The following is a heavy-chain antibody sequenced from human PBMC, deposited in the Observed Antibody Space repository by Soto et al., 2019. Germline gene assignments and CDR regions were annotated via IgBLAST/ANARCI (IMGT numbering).Heavy chain of an antibody. CDR2: IIPILGIA. D-gene: IGHD3-9*01. V-gene: IGHV1-69*02. CDR1: GGTFSSYT. CDR3: ASFRYFDWGDAFDI. Sequence: QVQLLQSGAEVKKPGSSVKVSCKASGGTFSSYTISWVRQAPGQGLEWMGRIIPILGIANYAQKFQGRVTITADKSTSTAYMELSSLRSEDTAVYYCASFRYFDWGDAFDIWGQGTMVTVSS. J-gene: IGHJ3*02.